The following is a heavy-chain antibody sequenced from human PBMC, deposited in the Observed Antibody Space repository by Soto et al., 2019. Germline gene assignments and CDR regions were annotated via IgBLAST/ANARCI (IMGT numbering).Heavy chain of an antibody. D-gene: IGHD3-3*01. J-gene: IGHJ3*02. CDR3: ARGGGVGVAGSAAFDM. Sequence: QLHLVQSGAVVKKPGASVTVSCSASGYPVTAYYMHWVRQAPGRGLEWMGGINPATGAAKYTQTFQGRATKTRDTSTCTVFRELSGLTSEDSAVFYCARGGGVGVAGSAAFDMWGQGTLVTVSS. V-gene: IGHV1-2*02. CDR1: GYPVTAYY. CDR2: INPATGAA.